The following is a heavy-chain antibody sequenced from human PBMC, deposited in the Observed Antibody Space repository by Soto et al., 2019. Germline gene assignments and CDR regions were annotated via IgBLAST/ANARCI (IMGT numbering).Heavy chain of an antibody. J-gene: IGHJ4*02. CDR1: GDSISSGGYY. CDR3: ARDGGYRGPIDS. D-gene: IGHD5-12*01. CDR2: IYYAGGT. V-gene: IGHV4-31*03. Sequence: PSETLSLTCSVSGDSISSGGYYWSWIRQHPGKGLEWIGYIYYAGGTYYNPSLKSRLIMSLDTPKNQLSLKLDSVTAADTAVYYCARDGGYRGPIDSWGKGTLVTVSS.